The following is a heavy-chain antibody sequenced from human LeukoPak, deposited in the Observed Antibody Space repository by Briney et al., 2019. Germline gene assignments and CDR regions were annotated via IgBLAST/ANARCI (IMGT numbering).Heavy chain of an antibody. D-gene: IGHD4/OR15-4a*01. J-gene: IGHJ5*02. CDR3: ARGGAYDYGVLDA. CDR2: IGDTGKTT. CDR1: GFAFSNHA. V-gene: IGHV3-23*05. Sequence: PGESLRLSCEASGFAFSNHAMTWVRQAPGEGLQWVSTIGDTGKTTFYRDSVRGRFTISRDISNNTLYLQMDGLRADDTAVYYCARGGAYDYGVLDAWGQGTLVTVSS.